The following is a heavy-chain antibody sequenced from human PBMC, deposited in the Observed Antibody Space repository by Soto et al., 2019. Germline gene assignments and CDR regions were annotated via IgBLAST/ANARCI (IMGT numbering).Heavy chain of an antibody. V-gene: IGHV3-21*02. D-gene: IGHD3-10*01. CDR3: ALNFGHYFDS. CDR2: IGSTSRDI. Sequence: EVQLVESGGGLVKPGGSLRLSCVASGFTINCCSMHWVRQAPGKGLEWVSSIGSTSRDIYSADSVKGRFSISRDNAKNSLYLQMNNLRAGDTAVYYCALNFGHYFDSWGQGALITVSS. CDR1: GFTINCCS. J-gene: IGHJ4*02.